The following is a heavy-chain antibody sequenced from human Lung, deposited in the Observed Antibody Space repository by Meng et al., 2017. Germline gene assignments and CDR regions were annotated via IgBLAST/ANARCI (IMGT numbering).Heavy chain of an antibody. D-gene: IGHD4-11*01. CDR2: INHSGST. V-gene: IGHV4-34*01. Sequence: QGPLPQWGAGLLKPSEPLSLTCVVSGGSFSDYYWSWIRQPPGKGLEWIGEINHSGSTNYNPSLESQATISVDTSQNNLSLKLSSVTAADSAVYYCARGPTTMAHDFDYWGQGTLVTVSS. CDR1: GGSFSDYY. CDR3: ARGPTTMAHDFDY. J-gene: IGHJ4*02.